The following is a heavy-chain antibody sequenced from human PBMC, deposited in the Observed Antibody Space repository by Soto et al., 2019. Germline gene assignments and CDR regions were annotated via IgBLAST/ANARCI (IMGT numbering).Heavy chain of an antibody. V-gene: IGHV1-2*02. D-gene: IGHD2-21*02. Sequence: ASVKVSCKASGYTFTGYYMHWVRQAPGQGLEWMGWINPNSGGTVYAQKFQGRVTMTRDTSTRTAYMELSGLTSDDTAVYYCARPAYCGGDCYYYFDKWGQGTRVTVSS. CDR2: INPNSGGT. CDR3: ARPAYCGGDCYYYFDK. CDR1: GYTFTGYY. J-gene: IGHJ4*02.